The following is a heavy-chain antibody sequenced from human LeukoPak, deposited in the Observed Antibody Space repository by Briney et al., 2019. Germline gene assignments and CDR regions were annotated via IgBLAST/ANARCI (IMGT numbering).Heavy chain of an antibody. D-gene: IGHD3-16*01. CDR1: GFTFRSYE. J-gene: IGHJ6*02. CDR3: ARDWVSLYHYGMDV. Sequence: GGSLRLFCAASGFTFRSYEMNWVRQAPGKGLEWLSYISSSGSPIYYADSVKGRFTISRDNAKNSLYLQMNSLRAEDTAVYYCARDWVSLYHYGMDVWGQGTTVTLSS. CDR2: ISSSGSPI. V-gene: IGHV3-48*03.